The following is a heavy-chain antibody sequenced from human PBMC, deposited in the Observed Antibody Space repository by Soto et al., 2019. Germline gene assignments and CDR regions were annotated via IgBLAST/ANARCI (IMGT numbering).Heavy chain of an antibody. CDR3: AREYTAWPLAYGLDV. D-gene: IGHD2-2*02. J-gene: IGHJ6*02. CDR2: ISSRSDI. V-gene: IGHV3-21*01. Sequence: PGGSLRLSCVGSGFTFSTYSIDWVRQAPGKGLEWVSSISSRSDIYYADSVKGRFTISRDNAKNSVSLQMNSLRAEDTAVYYCAREYTAWPLAYGLDVWGQGTTVTVSS. CDR1: GFTFSTYS.